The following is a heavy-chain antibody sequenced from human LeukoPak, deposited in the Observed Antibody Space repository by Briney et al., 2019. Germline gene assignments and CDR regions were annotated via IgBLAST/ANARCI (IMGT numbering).Heavy chain of an antibody. Sequence: AASVKVSCKASGYTFTSYGISWVRQAPGQGLEWMGWISAYNGNTNYAQKLQGRVTMTTDTSTSTAYMELRSLRSDDTAVYYCARDLVAVAGTEAFDIWGQGTMVTVSS. CDR1: GYTFTSYG. D-gene: IGHD6-19*01. CDR3: ARDLVAVAGTEAFDI. J-gene: IGHJ3*02. CDR2: ISAYNGNT. V-gene: IGHV1-18*01.